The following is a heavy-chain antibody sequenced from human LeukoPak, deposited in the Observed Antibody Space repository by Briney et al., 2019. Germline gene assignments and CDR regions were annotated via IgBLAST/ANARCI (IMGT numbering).Heavy chain of an antibody. J-gene: IGHJ4*02. CDR1: GFTFSSYA. CDR2: ISYDGSNK. CDR3: ARDSGYSSGWSSFDY. Sequence: GGSLRLSRAASGFTFSSYAMHWVRQAPGKGLEWVAVISYDGSNKYYADSVKGRFTISRDNSKNTLYLQMNSLRAEDTAVYYCARDSGYSSGWSSFDYWGQGTLVTVSS. D-gene: IGHD6-19*01. V-gene: IGHV3-30*04.